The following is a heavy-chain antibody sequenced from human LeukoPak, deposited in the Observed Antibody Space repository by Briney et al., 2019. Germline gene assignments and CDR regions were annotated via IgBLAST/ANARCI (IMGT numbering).Heavy chain of an antibody. CDR1: GLTFSNYG. J-gene: IGHJ4*02. CDR3: TNSDDYGDY. CDR2: IAFDDTDR. V-gene: IGHV3-30*19. Sequence: PGGSLRLSCAASGLTFSNYGMHWVRQAPGKGLEWVAAIAFDDTDRYYIDSVKGRFTISRDDSENTLYLHMTSLRAEDTAVYYCTNSDDYGDYWGQGTLVTVSS.